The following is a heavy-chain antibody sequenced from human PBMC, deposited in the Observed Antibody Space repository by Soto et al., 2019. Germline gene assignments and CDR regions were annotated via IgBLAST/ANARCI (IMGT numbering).Heavy chain of an antibody. D-gene: IGHD1-7*01. V-gene: IGHV3-21*01. J-gene: IGHJ4*02. CDR2: ISSSSSYI. CDR3: ARARGGTGTTIDY. CDR1: GFTFSSYS. Sequence: EVQLVESGGGLVKPGGSLRLSCAASGFTFSSYSMNWVRQAPGKGLEWVSSISSSSSYIYYADSVKGRFTISRDNAKTSLYLQMNSLRAEDTAVYYCARARGGTGTTIDYWGQGTLVTVSS.